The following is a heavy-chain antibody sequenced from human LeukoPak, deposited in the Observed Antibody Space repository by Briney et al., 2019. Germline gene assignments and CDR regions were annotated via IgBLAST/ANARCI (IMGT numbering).Heavy chain of an antibody. J-gene: IGHJ5*02. V-gene: IGHV1-18*01. CDR2: ISAYNGNT. Sequence: ASVKVSCKASGYTFTGYGISWVRQAPGQGLEWMGWISAYNGNTNYAQKLQGRVTMTTDTSTSTAYMELRSLRSDDTAVYYCAXXXTPYGDYGPNDPWGQGTLVTVSS. D-gene: IGHD4-17*01. CDR3: AXXXTPYGDYGPNDP. CDR1: GYTFTGYG.